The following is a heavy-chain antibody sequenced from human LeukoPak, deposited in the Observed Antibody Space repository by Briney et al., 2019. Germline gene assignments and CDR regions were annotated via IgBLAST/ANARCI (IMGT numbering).Heavy chain of an antibody. Sequence: GASVKVSCKASGGTFSSYATSWVRQAPGQGLEWMGGIIPIFGTANYAQKFQGRVTITADESTSTAYMELSSLRSEDTAVYYCALNGREVPSGAFDIWGQGTMVTVSS. J-gene: IGHJ3*02. V-gene: IGHV1-69*13. CDR3: ALNGREVPSGAFDI. CDR2: IIPIFGTA. D-gene: IGHD3-16*02. CDR1: GGTFSSYA.